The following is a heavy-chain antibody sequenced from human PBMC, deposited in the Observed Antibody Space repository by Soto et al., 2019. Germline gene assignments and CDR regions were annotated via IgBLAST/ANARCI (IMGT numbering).Heavy chain of an antibody. CDR3: AREGYSGTYSYHQTLNV. D-gene: IGHD1-26*01. CDR1: GGSISNYY. J-gene: IGHJ6*02. Sequence: SETLSLTCTVSGGSISNYYWTWIRQPAGKGLEWIGRMYTSGSTNYNPSLKSRVTMSVDTSKNQFSLNLRSVPAADTAVYYCAREGYSGTYSYHQTLNVWGQGTTVIVSS. CDR2: MYTSGST. V-gene: IGHV4-4*07.